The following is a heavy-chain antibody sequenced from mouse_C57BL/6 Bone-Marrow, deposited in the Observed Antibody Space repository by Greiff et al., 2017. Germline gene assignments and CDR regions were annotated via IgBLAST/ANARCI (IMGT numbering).Heavy chain of an antibody. J-gene: IGHJ2*01. Sequence: VQLQQPGAELVKPGASVKMSCKASGYTFTSYWITWVKQRPGQGLEWIGDIYPTSGRTNYNEKFKSKAILTVDTSSTTAYMQLSSLTSEDSAVFYCSRSDQLGRSCDYWGQGTTLTVSS. V-gene: IGHV1-55*01. CDR1: GYTFTSYW. D-gene: IGHD4-1*02. CDR3: SRSDQLGRSCDY. CDR2: IYPTSGRT.